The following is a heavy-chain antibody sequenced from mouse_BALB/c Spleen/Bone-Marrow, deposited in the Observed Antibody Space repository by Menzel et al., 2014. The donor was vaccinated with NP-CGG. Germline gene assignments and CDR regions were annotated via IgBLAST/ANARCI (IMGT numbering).Heavy chain of an antibody. CDR2: INPDNGGT. V-gene: IGHV1-18*01. Sequence: EVKLQESGPELVKPGASVKIPCKASGYTFTDYNMDWVKRSHGKSLEWIGDINPDNGGTIYNQKFKGKATLTVDKSSSTAYMELRSLASEDTAVYYCAIYYYGSSYAMDYWGQGTSVTVSS. CDR3: AIYYYGSSYAMDY. J-gene: IGHJ4*01. CDR1: GYTFTDYN. D-gene: IGHD1-1*01.